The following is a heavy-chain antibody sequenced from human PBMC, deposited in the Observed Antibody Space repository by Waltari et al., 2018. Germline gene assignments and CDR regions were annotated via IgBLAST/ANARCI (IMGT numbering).Heavy chain of an antibody. CDR3: AKATVTSSFDY. V-gene: IGHV3-9*01. D-gene: IGHD4-4*01. J-gene: IGHJ4*02. CDR2: ISWNSGSI. CDR1: GFTFDDYA. Sequence: EVQLVESGGGLVQPGRSLRLSCAASGFTFDDYAMYWVRQAPGKGLEWVSGISWNSGSIGYADSVKGRFTISRDNAKNSLYLQMNSLRAEDTALYYCAKATVTSSFDYWGQGTLVTVSS.